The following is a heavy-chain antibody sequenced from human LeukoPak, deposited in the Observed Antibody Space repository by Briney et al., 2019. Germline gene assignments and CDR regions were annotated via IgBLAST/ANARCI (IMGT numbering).Heavy chain of an antibody. Sequence: ASVKVSCKASGYTFTSYGISWVRQAPGQGLEWMGRIIPILGIANYAQKFQGRVTITADKSTSTAYMELSSLRSEDTAVYYCARDPSSTAGNNPWGQGTLVTVSS. J-gene: IGHJ5*02. CDR2: IIPILGIA. CDR1: GYTFTSYG. CDR3: ARDPSSTAGNNP. V-gene: IGHV1-69*04. D-gene: IGHD6-13*01.